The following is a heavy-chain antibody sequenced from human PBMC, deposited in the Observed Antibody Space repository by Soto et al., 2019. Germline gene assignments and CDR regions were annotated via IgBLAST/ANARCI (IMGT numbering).Heavy chain of an antibody. D-gene: IGHD3-10*01. CDR1: GNRFKKFY. J-gene: IGHJ6*01. V-gene: IGHV5-51*01. CDR3: ASSPNLFYYCMDC. CDR2: SCPCDSET. Sequence: GADLKVTCKGSGNRFKKFYIGWVRQFAGKRLEWMGISCPCDSETSCRPSFQGQVTISAERSSSTSYLHWSYLKAPVTAMYYGASSPNLFYYCMDCWQRRTTGAVSS.